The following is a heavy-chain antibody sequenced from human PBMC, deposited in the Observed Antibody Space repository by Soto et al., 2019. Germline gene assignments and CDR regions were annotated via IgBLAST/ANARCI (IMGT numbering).Heavy chain of an antibody. J-gene: IGHJ4*02. CDR3: ARDSVRNYYDSSGYHYFDY. V-gene: IGHV4-38-2*02. CDR1: GYSISSGYY. D-gene: IGHD3-22*01. CDR2: IYHSGST. Sequence: KTSETLSLTCAVSGYSISSGYYWGWIRQPPGKGLEWIGSIYHSGSTYYNPSLKSRVNISVDTSKNQFSLKLSSMTAADTAVYYCARDSVRNYYDSSGYHYFDYWGQGTLVTVSS.